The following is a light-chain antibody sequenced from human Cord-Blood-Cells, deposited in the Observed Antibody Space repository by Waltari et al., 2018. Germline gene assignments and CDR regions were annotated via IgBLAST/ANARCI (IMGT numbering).Light chain of an antibody. V-gene: IGLV2-8*01. CDR1: SSDVGGYNY. Sequence: QSALTQPPSASGSPGQSVTISCTGTSSDVGGYNYVSWYQQHPGKAPKLMIYEVSKRPSGVPDRFSGSKSGNTASLTVSGLQAEDVADYYCSSYAGSNNYVLGTGTKVTVL. CDR3: SSYAGSNNYV. J-gene: IGLJ1*01. CDR2: EVS.